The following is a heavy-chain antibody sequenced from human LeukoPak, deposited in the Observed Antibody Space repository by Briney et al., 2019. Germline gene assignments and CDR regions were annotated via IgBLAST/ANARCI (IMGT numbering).Heavy chain of an antibody. CDR3: ARGRGLTLSYHYFDY. CDR1: GFTFSPLC. V-gene: IGHV3-48*02. CDR2: IGSGSSTT. D-gene: IGHD3-10*01. Sequence: PGGSLRLSCAASGFTFSPLCMNSVRQPPGRGLEWLSYIGSGSSTTYYADSVKGRFTISRDNAKNSLYLQVNSLRDEDTAVYYCARGRGLTLSYHYFDYWGQRTLVTVSS. J-gene: IGHJ4*02.